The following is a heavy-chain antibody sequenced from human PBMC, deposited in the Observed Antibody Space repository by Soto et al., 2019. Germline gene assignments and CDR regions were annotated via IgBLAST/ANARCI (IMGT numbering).Heavy chain of an antibody. J-gene: IGHJ6*02. CDR1: GGTFSSYA. CDR2: IIPIFGTA. V-gene: IGHV1-69*13. Sequence: TVKVSCKASGGTFSSYAISWVRQAPGQGLEWMGGIIPIFGTANYAQKFQGRVTITADESTSTAYMELSSLRSEDTAVYYCARGDTYSGYDYYYYYRMDVWGQGTTVTVSS. CDR3: ARGDTYSGYDYYYYYRMDV. D-gene: IGHD5-12*01.